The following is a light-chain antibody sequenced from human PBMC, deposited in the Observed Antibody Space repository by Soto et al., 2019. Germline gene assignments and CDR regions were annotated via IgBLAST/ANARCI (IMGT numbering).Light chain of an antibody. CDR1: NIGSKS. V-gene: IGLV3-21*02. J-gene: IGLJ1*01. Sequence: SYELTQPASVSAAPGQTARITCGANNIGSKSVHWYQQKPGQAPVLVVYDDSDRPSGIPERFSGSSSGNTATLTIGRVEGADEADYFCQVWDSGSNHYVFGTGTKVTVL. CDR2: DDS. CDR3: QVWDSGSNHYV.